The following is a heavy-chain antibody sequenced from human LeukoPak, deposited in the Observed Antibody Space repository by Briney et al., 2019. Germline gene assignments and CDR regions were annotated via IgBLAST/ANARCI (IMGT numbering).Heavy chain of an antibody. J-gene: IGHJ4*02. CDR2: ISSSSNNI. CDR3: ARAPYSNSWYDY. Sequence: GGSLRLSCAASGFTFSSFNMNWVRQAPGKGLEWVSYISSSSNNIKYADSVKGRFTISRDNAKNSLYLQMNSLRAEDTAVYYCARAPYSNSWYDYWGQGTLVTVSS. CDR1: GFTFSSFN. V-gene: IGHV3-48*01. D-gene: IGHD6-13*01.